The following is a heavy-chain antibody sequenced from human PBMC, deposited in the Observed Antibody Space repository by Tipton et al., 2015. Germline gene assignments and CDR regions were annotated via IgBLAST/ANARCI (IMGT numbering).Heavy chain of an antibody. Sequence: TLSLTCTVSGDSISSGGYYWSWIRQHPGKGLGWIGYIYYSGSTYYNPSLESRVTISVDTSKNQFSLKLSSVTAADTAVYFCARDGRYDILTGHSHQYGMDVWGQGTTVTVSS. CDR2: IYYSGST. D-gene: IGHD3-9*01. V-gene: IGHV4-31*03. CDR3: ARDGRYDILTGHSHQYGMDV. CDR1: GDSISSGGYY. J-gene: IGHJ6*02.